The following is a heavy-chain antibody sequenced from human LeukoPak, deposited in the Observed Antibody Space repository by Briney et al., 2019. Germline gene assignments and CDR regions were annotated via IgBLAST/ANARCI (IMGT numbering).Heavy chain of an antibody. J-gene: IGHJ4*02. CDR1: GGSFSGYY. V-gene: IGHV4-34*01. CDR3: ARTKRGTAMVPYYFDY. Sequence: SETLSLTCAVYGGSFSGYYWSWIRQPPGKGLEWIGEINHSGSTNYNPSLKSRVTISVDTSKNQFSLKLSSVTAADTAVYYCARTKRGTAMVPYYFDYWGQGTLVTVSS. D-gene: IGHD5-18*01. CDR2: INHSGST.